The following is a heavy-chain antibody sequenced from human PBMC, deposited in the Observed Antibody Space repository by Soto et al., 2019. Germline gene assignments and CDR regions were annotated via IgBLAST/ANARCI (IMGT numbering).Heavy chain of an antibody. D-gene: IGHD2-2*01. CDR1: GYSITSYY. V-gene: IGHV4-38-2*02. Sequence: PSETLSLTLSVSGYSITSYYWGWLRQSPGKGPEWIASIYHGRTTLYNPSLKSRITISVDTSNNQFSMKLTSMTAADTAVYYCARAPVMVLARSTFVYWGPGTLVTASS. J-gene: IGHJ4*01. CDR2: IYHGRTT. CDR3: ARAPVMVLARSTFVY.